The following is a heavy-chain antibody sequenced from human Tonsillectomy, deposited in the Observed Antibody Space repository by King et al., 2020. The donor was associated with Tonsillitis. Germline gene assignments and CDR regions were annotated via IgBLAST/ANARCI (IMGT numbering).Heavy chain of an antibody. CDR3: ARDDSYGYQDAFDI. CDR1: GGSISRYY. J-gene: IGHJ3*02. V-gene: IGHV4-59*01. D-gene: IGHD5-18*01. CDR2: IDYSGST. Sequence: QLQESGPGLVKPSETLSLTCTVSGGSISRYYWSWIRQPPGKGLDGFGYIDYSGSTDYNPSLKSRVTISVDTSKNQCSLKLSSVTAADTAVYYCARDDSYGYQDAFDIWGQGTMVTVSS.